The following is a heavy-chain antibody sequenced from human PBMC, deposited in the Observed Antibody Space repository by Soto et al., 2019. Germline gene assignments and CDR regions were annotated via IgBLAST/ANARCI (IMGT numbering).Heavy chain of an antibody. CDR3: ARGYCSGGSCYSAYYYYGMDV. CDR2: IGTAGDT. D-gene: IGHD2-15*01. CDR1: GFTFSSYD. J-gene: IGHJ6*02. V-gene: IGHV3-13*01. Sequence: EVQLVESGGGLVQPGGSLRLSCAASGFTFSSYDMHWVRQATGKGLEWASAIGTAGDTYYPGSVKGRFTISRENAKNSLYLQMNSLRAEDTAVYYCARGYCSGGSCYSAYYYYGMDVWGQGTTVTVSS.